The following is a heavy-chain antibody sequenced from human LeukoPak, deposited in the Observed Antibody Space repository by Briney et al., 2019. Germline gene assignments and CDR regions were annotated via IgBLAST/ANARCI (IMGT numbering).Heavy chain of an antibody. J-gene: IGHJ2*01. CDR2: IIPILGIA. CDR1: GGTFSSYA. D-gene: IGHD4-23*01. V-gene: IGHV1-69*04. CDR3: ARDHGGKVDRYFDL. Sequence: ASVKVSCKASGGTFSSYAISWVRQAPGQGLEWMGRIIPILGIASYAQKFQGRVTITADKSTSTAYMELSSLRSEDTAVYYCARDHGGKVDRYFDLWGRGTLVTVSS.